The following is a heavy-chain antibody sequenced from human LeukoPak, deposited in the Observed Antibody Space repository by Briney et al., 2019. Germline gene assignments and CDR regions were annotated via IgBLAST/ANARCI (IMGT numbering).Heavy chain of an antibody. D-gene: IGHD3-10*01. CDR1: GGSFSGYY. Sequence: SETPSLTCAVYGGSFSGYYWSWIRQPPGKGREWIGEIKHSGSTNYNPSLKSRVTISVDTSKNQFSLKLSSVTAADTAVYYCARERRYGSGSYYNSYYYYYYGMDVWGKGTTVTVSS. CDR3: ARERRYGSGSYYNSYYYYYYGMDV. CDR2: IKHSGST. V-gene: IGHV4-34*01. J-gene: IGHJ6*04.